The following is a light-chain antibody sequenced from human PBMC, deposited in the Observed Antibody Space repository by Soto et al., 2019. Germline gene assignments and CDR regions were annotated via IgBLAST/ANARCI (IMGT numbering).Light chain of an antibody. J-gene: IGLJ1*01. Sequence: QSVLTQPPSVSGAPGQRVTISCTGSSSNIGAGYDVHWYQQFPGTAPKLLIYGNSNRPSGVPDRFSGSKSGTSASLAITGLHAEDEADYYCQSYDSSLSGYVFGTGTKVTV. CDR2: GNS. CDR1: SSNIGAGYD. CDR3: QSYDSSLSGYV. V-gene: IGLV1-40*01.